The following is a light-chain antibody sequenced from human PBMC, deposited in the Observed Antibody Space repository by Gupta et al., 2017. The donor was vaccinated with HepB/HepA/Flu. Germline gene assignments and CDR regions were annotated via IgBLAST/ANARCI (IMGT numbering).Light chain of an antibody. V-gene: IGKV3-15*01. CDR2: GAS. CDR3: QQYNGRPLT. Sequence: EIVMTQSPDTLSVSPGDRVTLTCRASQSLSSNLDWYQQKPGQAPRLLISGASTRATGIPDRFSGSGSGTEFTLNISSLQSEDFAVYYCQQYNGRPLTFGGGTKVEIK. J-gene: IGKJ4*01. CDR1: QSLSSN.